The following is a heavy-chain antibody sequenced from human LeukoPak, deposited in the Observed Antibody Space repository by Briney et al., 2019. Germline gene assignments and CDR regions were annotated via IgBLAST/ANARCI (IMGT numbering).Heavy chain of an antibody. D-gene: IGHD6-13*01. CDR3: AREKKQLADY. Sequence: GGSLRLSCAASGFFFSSSGLHWVRQPPGKGLEWVAIISYDGSNRYYADSVKGRFAISRDNSKNTLYLQMNSLRAEDTAVYYCAREKKQLADYWGQGTLVTVSS. J-gene: IGHJ4*02. CDR1: GFFFSSSG. CDR2: ISYDGSNR. V-gene: IGHV3-30*03.